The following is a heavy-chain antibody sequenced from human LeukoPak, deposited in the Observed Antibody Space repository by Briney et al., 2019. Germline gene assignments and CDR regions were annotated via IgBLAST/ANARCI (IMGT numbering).Heavy chain of an antibody. CDR3: ARDAPWYQLLRAAGYFDY. V-gene: IGHV1-18*01. D-gene: IGHD2-2*01. J-gene: IGHJ4*02. CDR2: ISAYNSNT. CDR1: GYTFTSYG. Sequence: ASVKVSCKASGYTFTSYGISWVRQAPGQGLEWMGWISAYNSNTNYAQKLQGRVTMTTDTSTSTAYMELRSLRSDDTAVYYCARDAPWYQLLRAAGYFDYWGQGTLVTVSS.